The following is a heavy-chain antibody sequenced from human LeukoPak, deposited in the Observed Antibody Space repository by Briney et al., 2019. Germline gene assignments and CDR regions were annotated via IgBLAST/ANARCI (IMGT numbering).Heavy chain of an antibody. CDR1: GFTFGTYW. CDR3: AKSPPFYYYDSSGYYDY. D-gene: IGHD3-22*01. Sequence: PGGSLRLSCGAPGFTFGTYWMHWVRQAPGKGLVWVSGINSDGGTTTYADSVKGRFTISRDNAKNTLYLQMNSLRAEDTAVYYCAKSPPFYYYDSSGYYDYWGQGTLVTVSS. V-gene: IGHV3-74*01. J-gene: IGHJ4*02. CDR2: INSDGGTT.